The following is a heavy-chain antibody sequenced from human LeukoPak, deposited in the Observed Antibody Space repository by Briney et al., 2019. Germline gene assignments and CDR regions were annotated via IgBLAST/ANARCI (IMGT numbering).Heavy chain of an antibody. D-gene: IGHD3-10*01. CDR1: GFTFSAYA. CDR2: ITSSSRTI. CDR3: ARGSGNSFDY. J-gene: IGHJ4*02. Sequence: GGSLRLSCAASGFTFSAYAMVWVRQAPGKGLEWVSYITSSSRTIYYADSVKGRFAISRDNAKNSLYLQMHRLRDEDTAVYYCARGSGNSFDYWGQGALVTVSS. V-gene: IGHV3-48*02.